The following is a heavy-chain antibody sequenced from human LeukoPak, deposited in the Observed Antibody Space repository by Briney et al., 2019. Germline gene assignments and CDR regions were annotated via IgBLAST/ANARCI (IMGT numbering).Heavy chain of an antibody. V-gene: IGHV1-2*02. Sequence: ASVKVSCKTSEYTFTDYYMHWVRQAPGQGLEWMGWINPNSGDTNYAQKFQGRVTMTRDTSITTAYMELSRLKSDDTAVYYCASISHVWSGYYTAHFDYWGQGTLVTVSS. CDR2: INPNSGDT. J-gene: IGHJ4*02. CDR1: EYTFTDYY. D-gene: IGHD3-3*02. CDR3: ASISHVWSGYYTAHFDY.